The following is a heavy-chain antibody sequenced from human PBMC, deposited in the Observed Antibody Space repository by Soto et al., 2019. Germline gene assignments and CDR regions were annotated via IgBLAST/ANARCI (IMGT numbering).Heavy chain of an antibody. J-gene: IGHJ5*02. Sequence: QVQLVQSGNEVKKPGSSVKVSCKASGGTFTTNGIIWVRQAPGQGLEWMGGIVPVFGSTKYAQKFQGRLTITADRSTNTAYMDLSSLKSEDTATYYCAQDPPRDDFILKWFGPWGQGTLVTVSS. D-gene: IGHD3-9*01. CDR3: AQDPPRDDFILKWFGP. CDR2: IVPVFGST. V-gene: IGHV1-69*06. CDR1: GGTFTTNG.